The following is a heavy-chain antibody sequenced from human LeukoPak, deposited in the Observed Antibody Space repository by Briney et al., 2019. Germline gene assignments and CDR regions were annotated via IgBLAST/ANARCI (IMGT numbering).Heavy chain of an antibody. D-gene: IGHD6-13*01. Sequence: PSETLSLTCTVSGGSISSSSYYWGWIRQPPGKGLEWIGSIYYSGSTYYNPSLKSRVTISVDTSKNQFSLKLSSVTAADTAVYYCAGQPIAAAPTVWGKGTTVTVSS. CDR1: GGSISSSSYY. V-gene: IGHV4-39*01. CDR2: IYYSGST. J-gene: IGHJ6*04. CDR3: AGQPIAAAPTV.